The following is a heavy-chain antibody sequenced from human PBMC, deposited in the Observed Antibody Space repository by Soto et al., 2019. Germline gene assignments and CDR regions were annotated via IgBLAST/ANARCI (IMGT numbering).Heavy chain of an antibody. V-gene: IGHV3-33*01. Sequence: GGSLRLSCAASGFTFSSYGMHWVRQAPGKGLEWVAVIWYDGSNKYYADSVKGRFTISRDNSKNTLYLQMNSLRAEDTAVYYCAREAGGTMVWGVIYYYYYGMDVWGQGTTVTVSS. CDR3: AREAGGTMVWGVIYYYYYGMDV. D-gene: IGHD3-10*01. CDR1: GFTFSSYG. CDR2: IWYDGSNK. J-gene: IGHJ6*02.